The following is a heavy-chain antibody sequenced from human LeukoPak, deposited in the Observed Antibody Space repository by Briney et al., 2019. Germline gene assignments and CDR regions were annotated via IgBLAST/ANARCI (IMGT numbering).Heavy chain of an antibody. J-gene: IGHJ5*02. CDR2: ISAYNGNT. D-gene: IGHD4-17*01. CDR3: ARMMVRDDYGDSEGWFDP. Sequence: ASVKVSCKASGYTFTSYGISWVRQAPGQGLEWMGWISAYNGNTNYAQKLQGRVTMTTDTSTSTAYMELSSLRSGDTAVYYCARMMVRDDYGDSEGWFDPWGQGTLVTVSS. V-gene: IGHV1-18*01. CDR1: GYTFTSYG.